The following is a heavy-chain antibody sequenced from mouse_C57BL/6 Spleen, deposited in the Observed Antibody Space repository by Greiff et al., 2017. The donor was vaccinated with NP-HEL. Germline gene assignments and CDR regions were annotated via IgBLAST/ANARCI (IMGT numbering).Heavy chain of an antibody. Sequence: VQLQQSGAELVRPGSSVKLSCKASGYTFTSYWMDWVKQRPGQGLEWIGNIYPSDSETHYNQKFKDKATLTVDKSSSTAYMQLSSLTSEDSAVYYCARDDYDGYLDYWGQGTTLTVSS. CDR1: GYTFTSYW. CDR3: ARDDYDGYLDY. V-gene: IGHV1-61*01. J-gene: IGHJ2*01. D-gene: IGHD2-4*01. CDR2: IYPSDSET.